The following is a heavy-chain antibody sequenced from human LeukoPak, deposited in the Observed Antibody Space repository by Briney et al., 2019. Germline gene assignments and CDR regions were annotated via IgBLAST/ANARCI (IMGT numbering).Heavy chain of an antibody. J-gene: IGHJ6*03. Sequence: SETLSLTCAVYGGSFSNYYWSWIRQPPGKGLEWIGEINHSGSTNYNPSLKSRVTISVDTSKNQFSLKLSSVTAADTAVYYCAGGSRYYYYYYYMDVWGKGTTVTVSS. V-gene: IGHV4-34*01. D-gene: IGHD6-13*01. CDR2: INHSGST. CDR1: GGSFSNYY. CDR3: AGGSRYYYYYYYMDV.